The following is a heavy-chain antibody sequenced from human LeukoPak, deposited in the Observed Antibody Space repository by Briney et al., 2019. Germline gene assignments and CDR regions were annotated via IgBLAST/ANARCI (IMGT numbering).Heavy chain of an antibody. D-gene: IGHD5-12*01. CDR2: ISGNGNHI. J-gene: IGHJ6*03. V-gene: IGHV3-21*01. Sequence: PGGSLRLSCAASGFIFSDYAMTWVRQVPGKGLEYVSSISGNGNHIFQADSVKGRFTISRDNAKNSLYLQMNSLRAEDTAVYYCARDRFDGGYDFQDYYYYRDVWGKGTTVTVSS. CDR3: ARDRFDGGYDFQDYYYYRDV. CDR1: GFIFSDYA.